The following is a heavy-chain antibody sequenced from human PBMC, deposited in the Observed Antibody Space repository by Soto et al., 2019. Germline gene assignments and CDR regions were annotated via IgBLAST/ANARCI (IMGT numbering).Heavy chain of an antibody. CDR3: ARLDYGSGTPHFDV. J-gene: IGHJ4*02. V-gene: IGHV5-51*01. Sequence: PGASLKISCHVSGYSLTSYWIGWVRQMSGKGLEWMAMIFPDDSDTRYSPSFQGRVTISVDKSTSTASLQWHSREASDTAMYYCARLDYGSGTPHFDVWGQGTQVTVSS. CDR1: GYSLTSYW. CDR2: IFPDDSDT. D-gene: IGHD3-10*01.